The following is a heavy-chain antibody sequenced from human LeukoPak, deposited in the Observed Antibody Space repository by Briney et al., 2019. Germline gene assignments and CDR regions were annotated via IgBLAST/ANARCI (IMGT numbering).Heavy chain of an antibody. J-gene: IGHJ3*02. Sequence: GGSLRLSCAASGFTVSSNYMSWVRQAPGKGLEWVSVIYSGGSTYYADSVKGRFTISRDNSKNTLYLQMNSLRAEDTAVYYCARESVVVARVNAFDIWGQGTMVTGSS. CDR3: ARESVVVARVNAFDI. D-gene: IGHD2-21*01. V-gene: IGHV3-53*01. CDR2: IYSGGST. CDR1: GFTVSSNY.